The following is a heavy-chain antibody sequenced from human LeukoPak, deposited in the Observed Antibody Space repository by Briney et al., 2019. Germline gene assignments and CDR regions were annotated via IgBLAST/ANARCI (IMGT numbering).Heavy chain of an antibody. CDR2: VHQSGVT. J-gene: IGHJ4*02. Sequence: PSETLSLTCAVSGGFISNINWWSWVRQPPGGGLEWIGVVHQSGVTNYNPSLKSRVTISLDKSSNQFSLKLNSVTAADTAVYFCAENGPWSLKYWGQGTLVTVSS. D-gene: IGHD2-15*01. CDR1: GGFISNINW. CDR3: AENGPWSLKY. V-gene: IGHV4-4*02.